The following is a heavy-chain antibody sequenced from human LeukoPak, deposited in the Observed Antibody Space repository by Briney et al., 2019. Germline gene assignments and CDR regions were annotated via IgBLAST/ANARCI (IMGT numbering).Heavy chain of an antibody. CDR1: GGSISSYY. Sequence: PSETLSLTCTVSGGSISSYYWSWIRQPPGKGLEWIGYIYYSGSTNYNPSLKSRVTISVDTSKNQFSLKLSSVTAADTAVYYCARHDGSSPLFDYWSQGTLVTVSS. CDR3: ARHDGSSPLFDY. J-gene: IGHJ4*02. CDR2: IYYSGST. V-gene: IGHV4-59*08. D-gene: IGHD6-6*01.